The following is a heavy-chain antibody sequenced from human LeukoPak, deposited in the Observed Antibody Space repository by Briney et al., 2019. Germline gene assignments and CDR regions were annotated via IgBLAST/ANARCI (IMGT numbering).Heavy chain of an antibody. Sequence: PGGSLRLSCAASGFTFSSYSMNWVRQAPGKGLEWVSSISSSSSYIYYADSVKGRFTISRDNAKNSLYLQMNSLRAEDTAVYYCARDVLSGSYETPFDYWGQGTLVTVSS. CDR1: GFTFSSYS. V-gene: IGHV3-21*01. J-gene: IGHJ4*02. CDR3: ARDVLSGSYETPFDY. CDR2: ISSSSSYI. D-gene: IGHD1-26*01.